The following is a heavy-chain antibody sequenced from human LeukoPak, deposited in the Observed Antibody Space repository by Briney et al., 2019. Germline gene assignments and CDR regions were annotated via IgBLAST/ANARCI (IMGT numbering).Heavy chain of an antibody. V-gene: IGHV1-46*01. D-gene: IGHD3-22*01. CDR1: GDTFTSYY. J-gene: IGHJ4*02. CDR3: ARENYYDSSARGGYFDY. Sequence: ASVKVSCKASGDTFTSYYMHWVRQAPGQGLEWMGIINPSGGSTSYAQKFQGRVTMTRDMSTSTVYMELSSLRSEDTAVYYCARENYYDSSARGGYFDYWGQGTLVTVSS. CDR2: INPSGGST.